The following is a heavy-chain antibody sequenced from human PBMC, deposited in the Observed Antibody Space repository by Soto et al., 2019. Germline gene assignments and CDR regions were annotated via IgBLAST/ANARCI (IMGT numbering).Heavy chain of an antibody. V-gene: IGHV3-23*01. CDR3: AKDFQFGGSGTGYFDN. CDR1: GFTFRTNP. Sequence: GGSLRLSCVASGFTFRTNPMSWVRQAPGKGLEWVSGVSDSGAKTYYADSVKGRFTVSRDNSKNTLYLETKSLRAEDTAVYYCAKDFQFGGSGTGYFDNWGQGTLVTVSS. D-gene: IGHD3-10*01. J-gene: IGHJ4*02. CDR2: VSDSGAKT.